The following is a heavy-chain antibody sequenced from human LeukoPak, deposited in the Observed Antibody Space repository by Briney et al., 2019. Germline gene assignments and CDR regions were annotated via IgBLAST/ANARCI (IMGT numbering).Heavy chain of an antibody. Sequence: GGSLRLSCAASGFTFSSYGMHWVRQAPGKGLEWVAVISYDGSNKYYVDSVKGRFTISRDNSKNTLYVQMNSPRAEDTAVYYCAKDRVWFGELLPDYWGQGTLVTVSS. CDR1: GFTFSSYG. CDR3: AKDRVWFGELLPDY. J-gene: IGHJ4*02. CDR2: ISYDGSNK. V-gene: IGHV3-30*18. D-gene: IGHD3-10*01.